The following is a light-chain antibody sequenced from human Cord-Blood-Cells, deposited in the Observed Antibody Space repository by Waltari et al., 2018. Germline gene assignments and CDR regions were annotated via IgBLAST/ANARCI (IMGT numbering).Light chain of an antibody. CDR3: QQYNSYSTP. CDR2: DAS. V-gene: IGKV1-5*01. CDR1: QSISSW. J-gene: IGKJ2*01. Sequence: DIQMTQSPSTLSASVGDTVTITCRASQSISSWFAWYQQKPGKAPKLLIYDASSLESGVPSRVSGSGSGTEVTLTISSLQPDDFATYYCQQYNSYSTPFGQGNKLEIK.